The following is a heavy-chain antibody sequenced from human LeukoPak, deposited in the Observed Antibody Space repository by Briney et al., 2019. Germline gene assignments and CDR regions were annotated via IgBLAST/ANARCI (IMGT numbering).Heavy chain of an antibody. CDR3: ARDWRGYSYGYFFDY. CDR1: GSTFSSYA. V-gene: IGHV3-30*04. Sequence: GGSLRLSCAASGSTFSSYAMHWVRQAPGKGLEWVAVISYDGSNKYYADSVKGRFTISRDNSKNTLYLQMNSLRAEDTAVYYCARDWRGYSYGYFFDYWGQGTLVTVSS. CDR2: ISYDGSNK. J-gene: IGHJ4*02. D-gene: IGHD5-18*01.